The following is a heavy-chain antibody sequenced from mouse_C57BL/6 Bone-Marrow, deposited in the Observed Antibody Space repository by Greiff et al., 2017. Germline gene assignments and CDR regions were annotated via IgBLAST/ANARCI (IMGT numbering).Heavy chain of an antibody. V-gene: IGHV1-55*01. CDR3: ARDYYGSSYDAMDY. D-gene: IGHD1-1*01. J-gene: IGHJ4*01. CDR1: GYTFTSYW. CDR2: IYPGSGST. Sequence: VQLQQPGAELVKPGASVKMSCKASGYTFTSYWITWVKQRPGQGLEWIGDIYPGSGSTNYNEKFKSQATLTVDTSSSTAYMQLSSLTSEDSAVYYGARDYYGSSYDAMDYWGQGTSVTVSS.